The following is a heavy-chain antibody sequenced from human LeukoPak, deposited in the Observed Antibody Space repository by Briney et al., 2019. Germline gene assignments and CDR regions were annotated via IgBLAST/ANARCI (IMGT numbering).Heavy chain of an antibody. CDR2: ISGSGGST. Sequence: PGGSLRLSCAASGFTFSSYGMSWVRQAPGKGLEWVSAISGSGGSTYYADSVKGRFTISRDNSKNTLYLQMNSLRAEDTAVYYCAKRNPGGYYDSSGYGYFDYWGQGTLVTVSS. CDR1: GFTFSSYG. CDR3: AKRNPGGYYDSSGYGYFDY. V-gene: IGHV3-23*01. D-gene: IGHD3-22*01. J-gene: IGHJ4*02.